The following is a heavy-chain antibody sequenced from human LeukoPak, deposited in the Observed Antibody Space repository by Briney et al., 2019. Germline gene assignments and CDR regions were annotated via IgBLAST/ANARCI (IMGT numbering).Heavy chain of an antibody. Sequence: SETLSLTCAVSDDSFSSHYWTWIRQPPGKGLEGIGYISYIGSTNYNPSLKSRVTISIDTSKNQFSLKLTSVTAADTAVYYCARDLVTVTKGFDIWGQGTMVSVSS. CDR2: ISYIGST. CDR3: ARDLVTVTKGFDI. J-gene: IGHJ3*02. V-gene: IGHV4-59*11. D-gene: IGHD4-17*01. CDR1: DDSFSSHY.